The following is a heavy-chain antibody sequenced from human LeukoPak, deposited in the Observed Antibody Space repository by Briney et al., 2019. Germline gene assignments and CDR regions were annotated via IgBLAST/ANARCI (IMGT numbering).Heavy chain of an antibody. CDR1: GGSFSGYY. V-gene: IGHV3-21*01. J-gene: IGHJ4*02. CDR2: ISSSSSYI. Sequence: PSETLSLTCAVYGGSFSGYYWSWIRQPPGKGLEWVSSISSSSSYIYYADSVKGRFTISRDNAKNSLYLQMNSLRAEDTAVYYCARRYLHGYWGQGTLVTVSS. D-gene: IGHD1-1*01. CDR3: ARRYLHGY.